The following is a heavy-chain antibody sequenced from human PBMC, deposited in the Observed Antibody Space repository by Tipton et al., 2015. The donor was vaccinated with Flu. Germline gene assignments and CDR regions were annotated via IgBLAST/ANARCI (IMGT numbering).Heavy chain of an antibody. CDR3: ARVSPGVESWFDP. D-gene: IGHD3-3*01. CDR2: IFHSGST. J-gene: IGHJ5*02. Sequence: LRLSCSVSGDSMTSSRYYWGWIRQPPGKGLEWIGSIFHSGSTYYNPSLKSRVTISVDTSKNQFSLKLISVTAADTAVYYCARVSPGVESWFDPWGQGTLATVSS. V-gene: IGHV4-39*07. CDR1: GDSMTSSRYY.